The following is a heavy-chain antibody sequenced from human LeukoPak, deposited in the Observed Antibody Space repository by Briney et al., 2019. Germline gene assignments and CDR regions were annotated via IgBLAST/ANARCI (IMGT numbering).Heavy chain of an antibody. J-gene: IGHJ6*03. CDR2: MYHSGNT. V-gene: IGHV4-38-2*01. Sequence: SETLSLTCAVSGYSISSGYYWGWIRQPPGKGLEWIGSMYHSGNTYYNPSLKSRVTISVDTSKNQFSPNLSSVTAADTAVYYCARVNIHYYYMDVWGKGTTVTVSS. CDR3: ARVNIHYYYMDV. D-gene: IGHD2/OR15-2a*01. CDR1: GYSISSGYY.